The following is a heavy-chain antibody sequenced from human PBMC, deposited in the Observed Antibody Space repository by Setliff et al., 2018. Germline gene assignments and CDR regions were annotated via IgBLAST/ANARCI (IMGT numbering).Heavy chain of an antibody. J-gene: IGHJ4*02. CDR1: GGTFTYYY. D-gene: IGHD6-6*01. CDR2: INHSGSP. CDR3: ARGRNIAARLLDS. Sequence: ASETLSLTCAASGGTFTYYYWTWIRQSPGKGLEWIGEINHSGSPNYNPSLKNRVTISIDTSRNQFSLKLNSMTTADTAVYYCARGRNIAARLLDSWGQGTLVT. V-gene: IGHV4-34*01.